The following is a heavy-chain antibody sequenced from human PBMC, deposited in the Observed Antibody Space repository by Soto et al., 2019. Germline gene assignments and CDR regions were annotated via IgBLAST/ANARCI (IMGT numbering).Heavy chain of an antibody. V-gene: IGHV1-69*02. Sequence: QVQLVQSGAEVKNPGSSVKVSCTASGDTFNSYTINWVRQAPGQGLEWVGRVNPIVGVSNSAQKFHGRVTITADKSTSKAYLYLTSLKSEDPAVYYCATSYGSGSTHFDFWGQGTLVTVSS. CDR3: ATSYGSGSTHFDF. CDR1: GDTFNSYT. D-gene: IGHD3-10*01. J-gene: IGHJ4*02. CDR2: VNPIVGVS.